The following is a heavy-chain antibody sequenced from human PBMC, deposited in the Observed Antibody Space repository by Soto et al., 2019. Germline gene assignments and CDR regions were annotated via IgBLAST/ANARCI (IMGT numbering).Heavy chain of an antibody. V-gene: IGHV3-30*18. J-gene: IGHJ6*02. CDR3: AEDARLRIHDYGMGV. D-gene: IGHD3-10*01. Sequence: QVQLVESGGGVVQPGRSLRLSCAASGFTFSSYGMHWVRQAPGKGLEWVAVISYDGSNKYYADSVKGRFTISRDNSKNTVYLKMNSLRAEDTAGYYCAEDARLRIHDYGMGVWGQGTTVSDS. CDR1: GFTFSSYG. CDR2: ISYDGSNK.